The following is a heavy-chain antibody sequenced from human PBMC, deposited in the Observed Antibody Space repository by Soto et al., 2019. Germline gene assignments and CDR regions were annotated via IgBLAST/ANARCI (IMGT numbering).Heavy chain of an antibody. CDR3: ATYGMDV. Sequence: LILSCVVSGGSFSDFYMIWIRKAPGKGLEWVSHISTDSSNTKYGDSVKGRFTVSRDNAKRSLYLQMNSLRVEDTGIYYCATYGMDVWGQGTTVTVSS. J-gene: IGHJ6*02. CDR1: GGSFSDFY. CDR2: ISTDSSNT. V-gene: IGHV3-11*06.